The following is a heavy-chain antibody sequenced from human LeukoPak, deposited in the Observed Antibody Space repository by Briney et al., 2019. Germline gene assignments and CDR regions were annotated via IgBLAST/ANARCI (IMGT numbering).Heavy chain of an antibody. D-gene: IGHD1-26*01. CDR2: IYYTGST. V-gene: IGHV4-61*05. J-gene: IGHJ5*02. Sequence: SETLSLICSVSRGSITNNNYFWGWIRQPPGKGLEWIGYIYYTGSTSYNPSLKSRVTMSLDASKNQFSLELNSVTPADTAVYYCARGGNYWPQWWFDPWGRGTLVSVSS. CDR1: RGSITNNNYF. CDR3: ARGGNYWPQWWFDP.